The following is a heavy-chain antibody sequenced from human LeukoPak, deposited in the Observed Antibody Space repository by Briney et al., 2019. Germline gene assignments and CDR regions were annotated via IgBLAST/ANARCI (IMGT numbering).Heavy chain of an antibody. CDR3: AKAYGSGNLYYYYGMDV. D-gene: IGHD3-10*01. CDR2: ISSSSSYI. J-gene: IGHJ6*02. CDR1: GFTFSSYS. Sequence: PGGSLRLSCAASGFTFSSYSMNWVRQAPGKGLEWVSSISSSSSYIYYADSVKGRFTISRDNAKNSLYLQMNSLRAEDTAVYFCAKAYGSGNLYYYYGMDVWGQGTTVTVSS. V-gene: IGHV3-21*04.